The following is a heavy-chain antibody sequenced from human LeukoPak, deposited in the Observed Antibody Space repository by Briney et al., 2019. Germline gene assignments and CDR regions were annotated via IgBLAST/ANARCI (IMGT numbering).Heavy chain of an antibody. J-gene: IGHJ6*02. CDR3: ANGQQSAAASRLGYYGMDV. V-gene: IGHV3-23*01. Sequence: GGSLRLSCAASGFTFSSYAMSWVRQAPGKGLEWVSVISGSGSSTYYADSVKGRFTISRDNSKNTLYLRMNSLRAEDTAVYYCANGQQSAAASRLGYYGMDVWGQGTTVTVSS. D-gene: IGHD6-13*01. CDR2: ISGSGSST. CDR1: GFTFSSYA.